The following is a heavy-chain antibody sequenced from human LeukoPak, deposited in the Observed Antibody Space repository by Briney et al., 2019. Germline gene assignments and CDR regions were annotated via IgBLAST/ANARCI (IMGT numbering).Heavy chain of an antibody. CDR2: LYTSGTT. J-gene: IGHJ4*02. CDR1: GGSIGSGTYF. Sequence: SQTLSLTCTVSGGSIGSGTYFWSWIRQPAGKGLDYIGRLYTSGTTNYNPSLKSRVTISLDTSKKQFSLKLSSVTAADTAVYYCARGQVTIDYWGQGTLVTVSS. CDR3: ARGQVTIDY. D-gene: IGHD2-21*02. V-gene: IGHV4-61*02.